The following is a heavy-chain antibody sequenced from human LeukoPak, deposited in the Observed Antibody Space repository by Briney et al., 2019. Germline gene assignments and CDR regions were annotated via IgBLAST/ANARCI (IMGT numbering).Heavy chain of an antibody. CDR3: ARENVVVVPAVVGGWFDP. CDR2: INTNTGNP. D-gene: IGHD2-2*01. V-gene: IGHV7-4-1*02. Sequence: ASVKVSCKASGYTFTSYAMNWVRQAPGQGFEWMGWINTNTGNPTYAQGFTGRFVFSLDTSVSTAYLQISSLKAEDTAVYYCARENVVVVPAVVGGWFDPWGQGTLVTVSS. CDR1: GYTFTSYA. J-gene: IGHJ5*02.